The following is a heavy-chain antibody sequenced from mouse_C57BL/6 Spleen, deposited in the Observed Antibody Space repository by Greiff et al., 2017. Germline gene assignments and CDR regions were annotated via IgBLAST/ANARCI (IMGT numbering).Heavy chain of an antibody. CDR3: ARRDYSNYDAMDY. Sequence: VQLQQSGAELAKPGASVKLSCKASGYTFTSYWMHWVKQRPGQGLEWIGYINLSSGYTKYNQKFKDKATLTADKSSSTAYMQLSSLTYEDSAVYYCARRDYSNYDAMDYWGQGTSVTVSS. D-gene: IGHD2-5*01. V-gene: IGHV1-7*01. CDR1: GYTFTSYW. J-gene: IGHJ4*01. CDR2: INLSSGYT.